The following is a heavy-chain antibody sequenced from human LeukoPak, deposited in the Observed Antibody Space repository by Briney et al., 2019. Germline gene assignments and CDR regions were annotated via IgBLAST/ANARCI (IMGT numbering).Heavy chain of an antibody. J-gene: IGHJ4*02. CDR2: INHSGST. Sequence: PSETLSLTCAVYGGSFSGYYWSWIRQPPGKGLEWIGEINHSGSTNYNPSLKSRVTISVDTFKNQFSLKLSSVTAADTAVYYCARANPVSYYDILTGFPPVYYFDYWGQGTLVTVSS. CDR1: GGSFSGYY. V-gene: IGHV4-34*01. D-gene: IGHD3-9*01. CDR3: ARANPVSYYDILTGFPPVYYFDY.